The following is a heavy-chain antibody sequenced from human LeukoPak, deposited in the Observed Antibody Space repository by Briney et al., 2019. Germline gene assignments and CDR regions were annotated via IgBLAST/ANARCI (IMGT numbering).Heavy chain of an antibody. D-gene: IGHD2-15*01. Sequence: SAKVSCKASGGTFSSYAISWVRQAPGQGLEWMGGIIPIFGTANYAQKFQGRVTITADESTSTAYMELSSLRSEDTAVYYCARVTAHCSGGSCYSFRFDYWGQGTLVTVSS. CDR2: IIPIFGTA. CDR3: ARVTAHCSGGSCYSFRFDY. V-gene: IGHV1-69*01. J-gene: IGHJ4*02. CDR1: GGTFSSYA.